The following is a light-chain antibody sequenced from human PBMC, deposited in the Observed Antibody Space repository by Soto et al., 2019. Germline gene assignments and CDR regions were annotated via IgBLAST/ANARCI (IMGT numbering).Light chain of an antibody. J-gene: IGLJ1*01. CDR2: DVS. V-gene: IGLV2-11*01. CDR3: CSYAGRPRYV. CDR1: SSDVGGYNY. Sequence: QSALTQPRSVSGSPGQSVTISCTGTSSDVGGYNYVSWYQQHPGKAPKVMIYDVSERPSGVPDRFSGSKSGNTASLTISGLQDEDEDDYYCCSYAGRPRYVFGTGTKLTVL.